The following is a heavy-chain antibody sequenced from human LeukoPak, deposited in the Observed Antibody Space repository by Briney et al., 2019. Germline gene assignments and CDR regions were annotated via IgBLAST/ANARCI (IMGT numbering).Heavy chain of an antibody. D-gene: IGHD6-13*01. CDR3: ARFIAAPYYFDY. J-gene: IGHJ4*02. CDR2: ISSSRSYI. Sequence: AGGSLRLSCAASGFTFGNFWMHWVRQAPGKGLEWVSFISSSRSYIYYADSVKGRFTISRDNAKNSLYLQMNSLRAEDTAVYYCARFIAAPYYFDYWGRGTLVTVSS. CDR1: GFTFGNFW. V-gene: IGHV3-21*01.